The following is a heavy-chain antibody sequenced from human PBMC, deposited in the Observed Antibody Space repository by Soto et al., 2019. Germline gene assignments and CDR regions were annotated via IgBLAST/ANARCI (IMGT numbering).Heavy chain of an antibody. CDR3: RFGLGLGDHYLNY. CDR2: INHSGST. D-gene: IGHD2-21*02. V-gene: IGHV4-34*01. CDR1: GGSFSGYY. J-gene: IGHJ4*02. Sequence: PSENLSLTCAVYGGSFSGYYWSWIRQPPGKVLEWIGEINHSGSTNYNPSLKSRVTISVDTSKNQFSLKLSSVTAADTAVYYCRFGLGLGDHYLNYRAQRTLVLVSS.